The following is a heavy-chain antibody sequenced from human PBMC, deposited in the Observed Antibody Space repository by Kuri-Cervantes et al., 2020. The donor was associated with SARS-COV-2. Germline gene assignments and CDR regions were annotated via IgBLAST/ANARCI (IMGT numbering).Heavy chain of an antibody. CDR2: INHSGST. CDR3: ARVEGYCSSTSCYTGAFDY. V-gene: IGHV4-34*01. D-gene: IGHD2-2*02. Sequence: SQTLSLTCAVYGGSFSGYYRSWIRQPPGKGLEWIGEINHSGSTNYNPSLKSRVTISVDTSKNQFSLKLSSVTAADTAVYYCARVEGYCSSTSCYTGAFDYWGQGTLVTVSS. CDR1: GGSFSGYY. J-gene: IGHJ4*02.